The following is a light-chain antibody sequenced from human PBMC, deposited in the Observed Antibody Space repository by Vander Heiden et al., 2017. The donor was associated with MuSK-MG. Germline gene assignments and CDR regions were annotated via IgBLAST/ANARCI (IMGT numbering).Light chain of an antibody. Sequence: SYELTQPASVSGTQGQQATMTCPGDSVGHKYASWYQQKPAHSPVMVIYEDHNRPAGIPARFSGSNSGNTATLTISGTQTMDDADYYCQAWDSSTAVVFGGGTMLTVL. CDR1: SVGHKY. J-gene: IGLJ2*01. CDR2: EDH. CDR3: QAWDSSTAVV. V-gene: IGLV3-1*01.